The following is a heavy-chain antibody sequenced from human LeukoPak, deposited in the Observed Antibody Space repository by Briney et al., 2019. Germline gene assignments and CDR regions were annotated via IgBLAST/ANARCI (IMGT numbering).Heavy chain of an antibody. V-gene: IGHV1-46*01. Sequence: ASVKVSCKASGYTFTGYYMHWVRQAPGQGLEWMGVINPSGGSTSYAQKFQGRVTMTRDMSTSTVYMELSSLRSEDTAVYYCARDAIAAAGSRYYYYYMDVWGKGTTVTVSS. D-gene: IGHD6-13*01. CDR1: GYTFTGYY. CDR3: ARDAIAAAGSRYYYYYMDV. J-gene: IGHJ6*03. CDR2: INPSGGST.